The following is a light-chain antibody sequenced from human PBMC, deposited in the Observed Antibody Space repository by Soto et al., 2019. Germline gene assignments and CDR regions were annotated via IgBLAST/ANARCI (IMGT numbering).Light chain of an antibody. J-gene: IGKJ2*01. CDR2: GAS. Sequence: EIVMTQSPATLSVSPGERATLSCRASQSVSGNLAWYQQKPGQAPRHLIYGASTRATGIPARFSGSGSGTEFTLTISSLQSADFAVYYCQQYNNWPPYTFGQGTKLEIK. V-gene: IGKV3-15*01. CDR1: QSVSGN. CDR3: QQYNNWPPYT.